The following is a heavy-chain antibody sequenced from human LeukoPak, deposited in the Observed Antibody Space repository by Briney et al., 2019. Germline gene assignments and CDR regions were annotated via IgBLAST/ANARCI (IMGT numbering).Heavy chain of an antibody. CDR3: ARGHRELWFGDAFDI. D-gene: IGHD3-10*01. V-gene: IGHV1-8*03. CDR1: GYTFTSYD. CDR2: MNPNSGNT. Sequence: GASVKVSCKASGYTFTSYDINWVRQATGQGLEWMGWMNPNSGNTGYAQKFQGRVTITRNTSISTAYMELSSLRSEDTAVYYCARGHRELWFGDAFDIWGQGTMVTVSS. J-gene: IGHJ3*02.